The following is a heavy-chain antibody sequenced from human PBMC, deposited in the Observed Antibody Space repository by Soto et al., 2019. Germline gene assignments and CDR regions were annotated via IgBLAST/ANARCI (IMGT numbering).Heavy chain of an antibody. CDR3: SRLLPYGDSPGGYYYYGMDV. CDR1: GGSFSGYY. Sequence: PSETLSLTCAVYGGSFSGYYWSLIRQPPGKGLEWVAEINHSGSTNYNPSLKSRVTISVDTSKNQFSLKLSSVTAADTAVYYCSRLLPYGDSPGGYYYYGMDVWGQGNTVTVSS. CDR2: INHSGST. J-gene: IGHJ6*02. D-gene: IGHD4-17*01. V-gene: IGHV4-34*01.